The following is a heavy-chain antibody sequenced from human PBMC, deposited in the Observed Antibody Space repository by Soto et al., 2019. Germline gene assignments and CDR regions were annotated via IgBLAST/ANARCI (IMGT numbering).Heavy chain of an antibody. CDR1: GFTFSSYA. J-gene: IGHJ4*02. D-gene: IGHD6-13*01. Sequence: PGGSLRLSCAASGFTFSSYAMSWVRQAPGKGLEWVSAISGSGGSTYYADSVKGRFTISVDKSKNQFTLQLTSVTVADTAVYYCATSYGNAWYTYWGQGTQVTVSS. CDR3: ATSYGNAWYTY. CDR2: ISGSGGST. V-gene: IGHV3-23*01.